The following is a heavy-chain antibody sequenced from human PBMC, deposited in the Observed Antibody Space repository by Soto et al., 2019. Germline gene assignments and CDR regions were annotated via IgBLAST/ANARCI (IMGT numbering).Heavy chain of an antibody. Sequence: GGSLRLSCAASGFTFDDYAMHWVRQAPGKGLEWVSGISWNSGSIGYADSVKGRFTISRDNAKNSLYLQMNSLRAEDTALYYCAKGPLYSFMITFGGVIAYFDYWGQGTLVTVSS. D-gene: IGHD3-16*02. CDR3: AKGPLYSFMITFGGVIAYFDY. V-gene: IGHV3-9*01. CDR1: GFTFDDYA. J-gene: IGHJ4*02. CDR2: ISWNSGSI.